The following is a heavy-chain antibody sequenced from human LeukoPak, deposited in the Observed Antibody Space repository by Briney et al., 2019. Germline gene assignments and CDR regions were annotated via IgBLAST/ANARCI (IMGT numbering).Heavy chain of an antibody. J-gene: IGHJ4*02. CDR2: INPNSGGT. CDR3: ATYRQVLLPFES. D-gene: IGHD2-8*02. V-gene: IGHV1-2*02. Sequence: ASVKVSCKASGYTFTGYYMHWVRQAAGQGLEWMGWINPNSGGTNYAQKFQGRVTMTRDTSISTAYMELSRLRSDDTAIYYCATYRQVLLPFESWGQGTLVTVSS. CDR1: GYTFTGYY.